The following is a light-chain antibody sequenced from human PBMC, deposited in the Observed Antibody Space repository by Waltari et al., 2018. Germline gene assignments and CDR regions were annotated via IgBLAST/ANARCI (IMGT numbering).Light chain of an antibody. CDR1: SSDVGFCNL. J-gene: IGLJ3*02. CDR2: EVI. V-gene: IGLV2-23*02. CDR3: CSYAGRNIWV. Sequence: QSALTQPASVSGPPGQPITISCSGTSSDVGFCNLVSWYQQHPDKAPKLMVYEVIERPSGVSNRFSGSKSGNTASLTISGLQAEDEADYYCCSYAGRNIWVFGGGTKLTVL.